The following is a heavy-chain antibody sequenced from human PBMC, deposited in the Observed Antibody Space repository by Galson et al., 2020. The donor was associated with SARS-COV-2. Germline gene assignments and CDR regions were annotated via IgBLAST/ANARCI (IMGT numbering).Heavy chain of an antibody. D-gene: IGHD2-21*01. J-gene: IGHJ6*03. V-gene: IGHV4-34*01. CDR2: ISHSGST. CDR3: ARGGSRPVIVFGYYYFYMDV. CDR1: GGSFSDYS. Sequence: SQTLSLTCGVYGGSFSDYSWTWVRQPPGKGLEWIGEISHSGSTNYSPSLKSRVFMSVDTSKNQFSLKLRSVTAADTAVYYCARGGSRPVIVFGYYYFYMDVCGKGTTVTFSS.